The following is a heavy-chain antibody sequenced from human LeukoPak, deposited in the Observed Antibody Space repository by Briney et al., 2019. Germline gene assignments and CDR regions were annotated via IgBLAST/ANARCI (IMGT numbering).Heavy chain of an antibody. D-gene: IGHD6-19*01. Sequence: VKVSCKASGGTFSSYAISWVRQAPGQGLEWMGGLIPIFGTANYAQKFQGRVTITADESTSTAYMELSSLRSEDTAVYYCARVWGAVAGRDYYYMDVWGKGTTVTISS. CDR2: LIPIFGTA. J-gene: IGHJ6*03. CDR1: GGTFSSYA. V-gene: IGHV1-69*01. CDR3: ARVWGAVAGRDYYYMDV.